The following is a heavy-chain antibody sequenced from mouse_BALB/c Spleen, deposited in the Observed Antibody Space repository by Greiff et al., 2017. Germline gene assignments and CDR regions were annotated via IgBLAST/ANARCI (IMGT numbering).Heavy chain of an antibody. Sequence: QVQLQQSGPELVKPGASVRISCKASGYTFTSYYIHWVKQRPGQGLEWIGWIYPGNVNTKYNEKFKGKATLTADKSSSTAYMQLSSLTSEDSAVYFCARQGYDYDGRAMDYWGQGTSVTVSS. V-gene: IGHV1S56*01. CDR2: IYPGNVNT. D-gene: IGHD2-4*01. CDR1: GYTFTSYY. CDR3: ARQGYDYDGRAMDY. J-gene: IGHJ4*01.